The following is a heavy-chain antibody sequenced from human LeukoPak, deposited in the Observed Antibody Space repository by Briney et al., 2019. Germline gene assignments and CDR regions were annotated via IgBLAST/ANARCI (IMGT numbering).Heavy chain of an antibody. CDR1: GYTFTGYG. J-gene: IGHJ4*02. CDR2: ISAYNGNT. D-gene: IGHD3-22*01. V-gene: IGHV1-18*01. Sequence: ASVKVSCKASGYTFTGYGISWVRQAPEQGLEWMGWISAYNGNTNYAQKLQGRVTMTTDTSTSTAYMELSSLRSEDTAVYYCASYYYDSSGYYYYFDYWGQGTLVTVSS. CDR3: ASYYYDSSGYYYYFDY.